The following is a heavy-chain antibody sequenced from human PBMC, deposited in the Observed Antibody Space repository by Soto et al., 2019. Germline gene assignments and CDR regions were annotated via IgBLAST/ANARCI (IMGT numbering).Heavy chain of an antibody. CDR3: ARHSYYSSPLRFDP. V-gene: IGHV4-59*08. CDR1: GGSITGYY. J-gene: IGHJ5*02. Sequence: QVQLQESGPGLVQPSETLSLTCTVSGGSITGYYWSWIRQPPGKGPEWIGNIHYSGSTNYNPSLKSRVTXXLXTFXNQFSLRLSSVTAAETAVYYCARHSYYSSPLRFDPWGQGTLVTVSS. CDR2: IHYSGST. D-gene: IGHD4-4*01.